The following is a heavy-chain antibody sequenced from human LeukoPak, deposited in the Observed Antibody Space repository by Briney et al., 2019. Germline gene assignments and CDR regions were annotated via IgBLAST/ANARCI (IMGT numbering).Heavy chain of an antibody. CDR2: ISGSGGST. V-gene: IGHV3-23*01. D-gene: IGHD3-22*01. CDR3: AGITMIVVVITAPLFDY. J-gene: IGHJ4*02. Sequence: GGSLRLSCAASGFTFSSYWMSWVRQAPGKGLEWVSAISGSGGSTYYADSVKGRFTISRDNSKNTLYLQMNSLRAEDTAVYYCAGITMIVVVITAPLFDYWGQGTLVTVSS. CDR1: GFTFSSYW.